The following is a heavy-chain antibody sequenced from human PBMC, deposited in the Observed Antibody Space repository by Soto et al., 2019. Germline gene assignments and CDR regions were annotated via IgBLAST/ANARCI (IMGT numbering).Heavy chain of an antibody. V-gene: IGHV4-4*02. CDR3: ARLNRDYYYYGMDV. Sequence: TLSHTCAVSGDPISSSKWWTWVHQTPGKGLEWIGKIDQNGITNYNPSLESRVTILKDNSKNQLSLKLTSVTAVDSAVYYCARLNRDYYYYGMDVWGQGATVTVSS. CDR1: GDPISSSKW. J-gene: IGHJ6*02. CDR2: IDQNGIT.